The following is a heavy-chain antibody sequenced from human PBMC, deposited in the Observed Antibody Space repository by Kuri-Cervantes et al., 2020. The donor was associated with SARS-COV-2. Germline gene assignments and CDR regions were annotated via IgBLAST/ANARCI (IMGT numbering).Heavy chain of an antibody. CDR2: IKQDGSEK. CDR3: ARDSGRYSSGWYTRRTPYFDY. J-gene: IGHJ4*02. D-gene: IGHD6-19*01. V-gene: IGHV3-7*01. CDR1: GFTFSSYS. Sequence: GESLKISCAASGFTFSSYSMNWVRQAPGKGLEWVANIKQDGSEKYYVDSVKGRFTISRDNAKNSLYLQMNSLRAEDTAVYYCARDSGRYSSGWYTRRTPYFDYWGQGTLVTVSS.